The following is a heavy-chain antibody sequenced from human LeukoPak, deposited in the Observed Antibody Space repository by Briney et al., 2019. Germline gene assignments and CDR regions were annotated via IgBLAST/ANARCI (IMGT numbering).Heavy chain of an antibody. D-gene: IGHD6-13*01. CDR1: GGSFSGYY. J-gene: IGHJ5*02. V-gene: IGHV4-34*01. CDR3: AGARIAAAGISWSDP. Sequence: PSETLSLTCAVYGGSFSGYYWSWIRQPPGKGLEWIGEINHSGSTNYNPSLKSRVTISVDTSKNQFSLKLSSVTAADTAVYYCAGARIAAAGISWSDPWGQGTLVTVSS. CDR2: INHSGST.